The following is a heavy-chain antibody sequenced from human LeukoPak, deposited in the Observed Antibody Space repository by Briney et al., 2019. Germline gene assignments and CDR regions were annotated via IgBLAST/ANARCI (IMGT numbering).Heavy chain of an antibody. CDR3: ARVFDSGWDAFDI. V-gene: IGHV3-21*01. CDR1: GFTFSNYN. CDR2: ISSSSSYI. D-gene: IGHD6-19*01. J-gene: IGHJ3*02. Sequence: GGSLRLSCAASGFTFSNYNMNWVRQAPGKGLEWVSSISSSSSYIYYADSVKGRFTISRDNAKNSLYLQMNSLRAEDMAVYYCARVFDSGWDAFDIWGQGTMVTVSS.